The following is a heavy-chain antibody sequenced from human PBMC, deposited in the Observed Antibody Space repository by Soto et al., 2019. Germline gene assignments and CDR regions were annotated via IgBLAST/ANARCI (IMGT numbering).Heavy chain of an antibody. V-gene: IGHV3-30-3*01. CDR2: ISYDGSNK. J-gene: IGHJ6*02. Sequence: GGSIRLSCASSGLTFSSYAMHCVRQAPGKGLEWVAVISYDGSNKYYAASVKGRFTISRDNSKNTLYLQMNSLRAEDTAVYYCARDPQISGYYGMDVWGQGTTVTVSS. CDR1: GLTFSSYA. CDR3: ARDPQISGYYGMDV. D-gene: IGHD3-10*01.